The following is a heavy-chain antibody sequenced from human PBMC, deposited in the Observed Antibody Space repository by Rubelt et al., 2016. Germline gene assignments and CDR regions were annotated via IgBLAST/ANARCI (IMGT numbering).Heavy chain of an antibody. Sequence: GGGLVQPGRSLRLSCAASGLTFSSYWTTSVRQVPGTGPQWVANIKQEEREQYYVDSVKGRFTISRDNAKNTLYLQINSLRAEDTAGYYCARVHRMVENYFDYWGQGTLVTVSS. CDR1: GLTFSSYW. CDR2: IKQEEREQ. D-gene: IGHD3-10*01. CDR3: ARVHRMVENYFDY. J-gene: IGHJ4*02. V-gene: IGHV3-7*01.